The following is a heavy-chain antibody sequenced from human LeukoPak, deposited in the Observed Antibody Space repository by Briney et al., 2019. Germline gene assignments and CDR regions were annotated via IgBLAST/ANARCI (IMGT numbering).Heavy chain of an antibody. CDR3: ARVLGYYYDSRGHDY. Sequence: SGGSLRLSCAASGFIFSSYNMNWVRQAPGKGLEWVSSISTSSSYIYYADSVKGRSTISRDNAKNSLYLQMNSLRGEDTAVYYCARVLGYYYDSRGHDYWGQGTLVTVSS. V-gene: IGHV3-21*01. CDR2: ISTSSSYI. J-gene: IGHJ4*02. D-gene: IGHD3-22*01. CDR1: GFIFSSYN.